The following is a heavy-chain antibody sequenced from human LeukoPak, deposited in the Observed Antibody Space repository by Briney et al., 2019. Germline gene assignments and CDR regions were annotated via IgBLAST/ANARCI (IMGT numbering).Heavy chain of an antibody. CDR1: GFTFDDYA. V-gene: IGHV3-9*03. D-gene: IGHD2-15*01. Sequence: GESLRLSCAASGFTFDDYAMHWVRQAPGKGLEWVSGISWNSGSIVYVDSVKGRFTISRDNAKNSLYLQMDSLGPEDLALYYCVKDVSLGFCSGGSCSAHFDYWGQGTLVTVSS. CDR2: ISWNSGSI. J-gene: IGHJ4*02. CDR3: VKDVSLGFCSGGSCSAHFDY.